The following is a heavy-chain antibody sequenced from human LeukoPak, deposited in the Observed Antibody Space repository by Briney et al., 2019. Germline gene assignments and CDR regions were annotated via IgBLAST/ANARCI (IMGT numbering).Heavy chain of an antibody. CDR3: AKAVYYYDSSGYNPGVFGYYYYYMDV. J-gene: IGHJ6*03. CDR1: GFTFSSYA. V-gene: IGHV3-23*01. Sequence: GGSLRLSCAASGFTFSSYAMSWVRQAPGKGLEWVSAISGSGGSTYYADSVKGRFTISRDNSKNTLYLQINSLRAEDTAVYYCAKAVYYYDSSGYNPGVFGYYYYYMDVWGKGTTVTVSS. D-gene: IGHD3-22*01. CDR2: ISGSGGST.